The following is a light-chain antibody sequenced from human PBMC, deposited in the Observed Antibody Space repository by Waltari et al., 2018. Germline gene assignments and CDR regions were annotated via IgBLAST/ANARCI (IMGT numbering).Light chain of an antibody. Sequence: DIQMTQSPSSLSGSVGGRVTITCRASQDIRNSLAWFQHRPGKAPKPLIYAASTLQSGVPSKFSGSGSGTDFTLTISSLQPEDSATYYCQHYYGYPFIVGPGTKLDI. CDR3: QHYYGYPFI. J-gene: IGKJ3*01. V-gene: IGKV1-16*02. CDR1: QDIRNS. CDR2: AAS.